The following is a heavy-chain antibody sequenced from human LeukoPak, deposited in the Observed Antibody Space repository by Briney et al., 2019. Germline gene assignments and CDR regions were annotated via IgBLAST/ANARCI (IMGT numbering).Heavy chain of an antibody. CDR1: GGSFSGYY. J-gene: IGHJ2*01. V-gene: IGHV4-34*01. Sequence: SETLSLTCAVYGGSFSGYYWSWIRQPPGKGLEWIGEINHSGSTYYNPSLKSRVTISVDTSKNQFSLKLSSVTAADTAVYYCARVYYSSSYDYWYFNLWGRGTLVTVSS. D-gene: IGHD6-13*01. CDR2: INHSGST. CDR3: ARVYYSSSYDYWYFNL.